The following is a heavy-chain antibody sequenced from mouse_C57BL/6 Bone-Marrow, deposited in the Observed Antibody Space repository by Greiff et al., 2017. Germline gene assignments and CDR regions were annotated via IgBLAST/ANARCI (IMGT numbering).Heavy chain of an antibody. D-gene: IGHD1-1*01. J-gene: IGHJ4*01. CDR2: IWSGGST. Sequence: VKLQQSGPGLVQPSQSLSITCTVSGFSLTSYGVHWVRQSPGKGLEWLGVIWSGGSTDYNAAFISRLSISKANSKSHVFFKRNSQQADDTAIYYCAGTTGCMDYWGQGTSVTVSS. CDR3: AGTTGCMDY. CDR1: GFSLTSYG. V-gene: IGHV2-2*01.